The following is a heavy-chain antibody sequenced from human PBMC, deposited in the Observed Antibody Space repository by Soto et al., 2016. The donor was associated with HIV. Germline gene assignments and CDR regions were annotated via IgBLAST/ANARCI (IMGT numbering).Heavy chain of an antibody. V-gene: IGHV3-74*01. Sequence: EEQLVESGGGLVQPGGSLRLSCAASGFILSGYWMHWVRQVPGKGLVWVSRINGDGTYTTYADSVKGRFTISKDKAKNTVYLQMNSLRAEDTAVFYCASGGVPYIWGSYRHDYWGQGTLVTVSS. CDR1: GFILSGYW. CDR2: INGDGTYT. CDR3: ASGGVPYIWGSYRHDY. D-gene: IGHD3-16*02. J-gene: IGHJ4*02.